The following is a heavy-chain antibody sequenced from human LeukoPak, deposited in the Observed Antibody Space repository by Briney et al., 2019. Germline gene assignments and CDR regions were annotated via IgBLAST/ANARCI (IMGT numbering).Heavy chain of an antibody. D-gene: IGHD5-12*01. V-gene: IGHV3-74*01. CDR3: ARGGSLHGFDI. CDR1: GFTFSSYW. J-gene: IGHJ3*02. CDR2: IDSGGTNT. Sequence: GGSLRLSCAASGFTFSSYWIHRVRQAPGKGLVWVSRIDSGGTNTIYADSVKGRFTVSRDNAKNTLYLQMNSLRAEDTAVYYCARGGSLHGFDIWGQGTVVTVSS.